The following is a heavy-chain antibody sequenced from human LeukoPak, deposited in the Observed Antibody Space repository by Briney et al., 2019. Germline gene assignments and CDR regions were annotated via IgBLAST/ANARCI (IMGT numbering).Heavy chain of an antibody. V-gene: IGHV3-30*03. Sequence: GGSLRLSCAASGFTFSSYGMHWVRQAPGKGLEWVAVISYDGSNKYYADSVKGRFTISRDNSKNTLYLQMNSLRAEDTAVYYCARSNYDFWSGYPTYYFDYWGQGTLVTVSS. CDR1: GFTFSSYG. D-gene: IGHD3-3*01. J-gene: IGHJ4*02. CDR3: ARSNYDFWSGYPTYYFDY. CDR2: ISYDGSNK.